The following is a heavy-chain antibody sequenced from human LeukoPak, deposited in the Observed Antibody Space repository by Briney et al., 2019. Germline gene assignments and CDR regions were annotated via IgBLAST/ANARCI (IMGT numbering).Heavy chain of an antibody. V-gene: IGHV3-74*03. J-gene: IGHJ6*02. CDR1: GFTFTGHW. Sequence: GGSLRLSCAASGFTFTGHWMHWVRQAPGKGLVWVSCINIDGGTTTYADSVRGRFTISRDNAESTLYLQVNSLRADDRAIYYCARDASGMDVWGQGTTVTVSS. CDR3: ARDASGMDV. CDR2: INIDGGTT.